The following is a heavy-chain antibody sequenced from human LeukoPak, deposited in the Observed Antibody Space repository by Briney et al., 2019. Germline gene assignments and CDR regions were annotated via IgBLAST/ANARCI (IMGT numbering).Heavy chain of an antibody. CDR1: GYTLTELS. V-gene: IGHV1-24*01. CDR3: ATVESSSSVEYYYYGMDA. Sequence: ASVKVPCKVSGYTLTELSMHWVRQAPGKGLEWMGGFDPEDGETIYAQKFQGRVTMTEDTSTDTAYMELSSLRSEDTAVYYCATVESSSSVEYYYYGMDAWGQGTTVTVSS. CDR2: FDPEDGET. D-gene: IGHD6-6*01. J-gene: IGHJ6*02.